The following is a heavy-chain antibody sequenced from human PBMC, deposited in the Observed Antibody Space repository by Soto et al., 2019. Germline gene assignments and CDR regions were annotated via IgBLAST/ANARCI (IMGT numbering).Heavy chain of an antibody. D-gene: IGHD1-26*01. V-gene: IGHV1-46*01. CDR3: ARDFSRTWELPAQLDY. CDR2: INPSGGST. J-gene: IGHJ4*02. Sequence: ASVKVSCKASGYTFTSYYMHWVRQAPGQGLEWMGIINPSGGSTSYAQKFQGRVTMTRDTSTSTVYMELSSLRSEDTAVYYCARDFSRTWELPAQLDYWGQGTLVTVSS. CDR1: GYTFTSYY.